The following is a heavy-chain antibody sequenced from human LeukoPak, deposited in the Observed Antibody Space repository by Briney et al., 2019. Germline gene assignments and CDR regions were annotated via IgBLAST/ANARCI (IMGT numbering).Heavy chain of an antibody. J-gene: IGHJ5*02. Sequence: ASVKVSCKASGYTFTSYYMHWVRQAPGQGLEWMGIINPSGGSTSYAQKFQGRVTMTRDTSTSTVYMELSSLRSEDTAVYYCARRLLGASRDNWFDPWGQGTLVTVSS. D-gene: IGHD1-26*01. CDR2: INPSGGST. V-gene: IGHV1-46*01. CDR3: ARRLLGASRDNWFDP. CDR1: GYTFTSYY.